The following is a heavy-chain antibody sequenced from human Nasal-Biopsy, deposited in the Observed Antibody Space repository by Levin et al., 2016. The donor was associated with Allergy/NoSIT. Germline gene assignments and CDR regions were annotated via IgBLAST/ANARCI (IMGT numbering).Heavy chain of an antibody. D-gene: IGHD3-9*01. J-gene: IGHJ4*02. Sequence: SETLSLTCTVSGGSFSSSDYYWVWVRQPPGKGLAWIGSINYSGNTYYSASLKSRVTIHVDTSKSQFSLKLSSVTATDTAMYYCARLLVSQGGNFFDYWGQGTLVTVSS. CDR3: ARLLVSQGGNFFDY. CDR1: GGSFSSSDYY. CDR2: INYSGNT. V-gene: IGHV4-39*01.